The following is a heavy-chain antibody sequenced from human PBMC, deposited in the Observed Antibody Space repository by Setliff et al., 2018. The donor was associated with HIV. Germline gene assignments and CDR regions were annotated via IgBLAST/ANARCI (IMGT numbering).Heavy chain of an antibody. CDR1: GDSMSSGSYF. V-gene: IGHV4-39*02. CDR3: AREGRDDPAVATTRIDY. CDR2: IYYTGFA. Sequence: PSETLSLTCSVSGDSMSSGSYFWGWIRQTPGKGLEWIGNIYYTGFAYYNPSLKSRVTISLDTSKTHFYLNLTSVTDADTAVYFCAREGRDDPAVATTRIDYWGQGKLVTVSS. D-gene: IGHD1-1*01. J-gene: IGHJ4*02.